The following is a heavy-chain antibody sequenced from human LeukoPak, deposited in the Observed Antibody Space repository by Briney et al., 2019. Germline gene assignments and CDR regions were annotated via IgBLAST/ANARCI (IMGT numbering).Heavy chain of an antibody. V-gene: IGHV3-23*01. CDR2: ISGSGGST. D-gene: IGHD3-10*01. J-gene: IGHJ1*01. CDR3: AREVAPGEDFQH. CDR1: GYTFSTYA. Sequence: QPGGSLRLSCAASGYTFSTYAMSWVRQAPGKGLEWVSVISGSGGSTYYADSVKGRFTISRDNSKNTLYLQMNSLRAEDTAVYYCAREVAPGEDFQHWGQGTLVTVSS.